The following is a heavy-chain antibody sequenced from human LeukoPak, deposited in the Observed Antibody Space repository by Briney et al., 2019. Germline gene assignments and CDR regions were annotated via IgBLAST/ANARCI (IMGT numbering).Heavy chain of an antibody. V-gene: IGHV3-48*02. CDR1: GFTFSYYS. CDR3: VRVSGVVGATYFDY. CDR2: ISSSSSTI. J-gene: IGHJ4*02. D-gene: IGHD1-26*01. Sequence: GGSLRLSCAGSGFTFSYYSMNWVRQAPGKGLEWVSYISSSSSTIYYADSVKGRFTISRDNAKNSLYLQMNSLRDEDTAVYYCVRVSGVVGATYFDYWGQGTLVTVSS.